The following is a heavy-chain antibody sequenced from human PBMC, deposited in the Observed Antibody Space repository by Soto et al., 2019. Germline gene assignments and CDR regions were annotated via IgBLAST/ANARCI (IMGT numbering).Heavy chain of an antibody. CDR3: AKNLPRTGRFDY. V-gene: IGHV4-39*01. Sequence: PSETLSLTCTLSGASITSTTYFWAWIRQPPGKGLEWVGSIYYSGRTYYNPSLRSRVTISVDRSKNQFSLTMSSVTAADTAVYYCAKNLPRTGRFDYWGQGTSVTVSP. CDR1: GASITSTTYF. CDR2: IYYSGRT. J-gene: IGHJ4*02.